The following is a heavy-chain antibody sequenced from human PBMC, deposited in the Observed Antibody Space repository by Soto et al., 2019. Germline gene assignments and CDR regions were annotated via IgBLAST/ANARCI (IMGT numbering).Heavy chain of an antibody. CDR3: VRDGTKTLRDWFDP. J-gene: IGHJ5*02. V-gene: IGHV4-4*07. D-gene: IGHD1-1*01. Sequence: PSETLSLACTVSGASISGFYWSWIRKSAGKGLEWIGRIYATGTTDYNPSLKSRVILSVDTSKQQFSLKLRSVTAADTAVYYCVRDGTKTLRDWFDPWGQGISVTVSP. CDR2: IYATGTT. CDR1: GASISGFY.